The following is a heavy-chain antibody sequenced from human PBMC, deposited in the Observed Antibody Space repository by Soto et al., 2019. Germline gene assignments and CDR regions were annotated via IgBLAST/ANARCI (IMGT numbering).Heavy chain of an antibody. J-gene: IGHJ4*02. D-gene: IGHD3-22*01. CDR2: ISGSGGST. CDR3: AKGYYYDSSGYYDYFAS. Sequence: GGSLRLSCAASGFTFSSYAMSWVRQAPGKGLEWVSAISGSGGSTYYADSVKGRFTISRDNSKNTLYLQMNSLRAEDTAVYYRAKGYYYDSSGYYDYFASWGQGTLVTVSS. V-gene: IGHV3-23*01. CDR1: GFTFSSYA.